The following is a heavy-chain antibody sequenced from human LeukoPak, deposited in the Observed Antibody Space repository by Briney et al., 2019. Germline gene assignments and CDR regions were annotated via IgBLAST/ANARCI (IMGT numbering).Heavy chain of an antibody. CDR3: ARSMGDRAGLLLYYFDY. CDR1: GGSISSYY. Sequence: SXXLSLTCTVSGGSISSYYWSWIRQPPGKGVEWIGYIYYSGSTNYNPSLKSRVTISVDTSKNQFSLKLSSVTAADTAVYYCARSMGDRAGLLLYYFDYWGQGTLVTVSS. V-gene: IGHV4-59*01. D-gene: IGHD2-21*02. CDR2: IYYSGST. J-gene: IGHJ4*02.